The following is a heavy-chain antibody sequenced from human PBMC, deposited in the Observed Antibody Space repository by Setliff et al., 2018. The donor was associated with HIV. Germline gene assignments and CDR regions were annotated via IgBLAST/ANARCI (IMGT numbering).Heavy chain of an antibody. D-gene: IGHD5-18*01. CDR1: GFTFDDYA. CDR2: ISWNSANI. V-gene: IGHV3-9*01. J-gene: IGHJ4*02. CDR3: ASDHGYSYGTIDY. Sequence: HPGGSLRLSCAASGFTFDDYAMHWVRQAPGKGLEWVSSISWNSANIDYADSVKGRFTISRDNAKNSLYLQMNSLRAEDTAVYYCASDHGYSYGTIDYWGQGTLVTVSS.